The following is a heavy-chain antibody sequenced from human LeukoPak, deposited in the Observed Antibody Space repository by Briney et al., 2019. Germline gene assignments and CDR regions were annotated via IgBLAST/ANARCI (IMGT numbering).Heavy chain of an antibody. CDR2: IKSRADGGTT. Sequence: GGSLRLSCAGSRLPFSIAWMTWVRQAPGKGLEWVGRIKSRADGGTTDYAAPVKGRFAISRDDSKSTVYLQMNSLRTEDTAVYYCTTPVHYSDSRFDFWGQGTLVTVSS. D-gene: IGHD3-22*01. V-gene: IGHV3-15*01. CDR1: RLPFSIAW. CDR3: TTPVHYSDSRFDF. J-gene: IGHJ4*02.